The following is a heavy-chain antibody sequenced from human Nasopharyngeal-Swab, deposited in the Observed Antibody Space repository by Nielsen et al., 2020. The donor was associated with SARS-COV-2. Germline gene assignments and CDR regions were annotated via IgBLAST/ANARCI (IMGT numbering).Heavy chain of an antibody. Sequence: GGSLRLSCAASGFTFNNYNFNWVRQAPGKGLEWVSSFSCSSSYIYYADSVKGRFTISRDHAKNSLYLQMNSLRAEDTAVYYCARDGLDYDFWSAYFMDVWGQGTTVTVSS. CDR1: GFTFNNYN. D-gene: IGHD3-3*01. V-gene: IGHV3-21*01. CDR2: FSCSSSYI. CDR3: ARDGLDYDFWSAYFMDV. J-gene: IGHJ6*02.